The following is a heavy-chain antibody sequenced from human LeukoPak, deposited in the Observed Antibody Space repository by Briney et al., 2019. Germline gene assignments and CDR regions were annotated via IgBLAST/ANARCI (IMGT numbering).Heavy chain of an antibody. CDR2: ISGSGGST. J-gene: IGHJ4*02. CDR3: ARETWGVSFDY. CDR1: GFTVSSNY. V-gene: IGHV3-66*01. D-gene: IGHD3-16*01. Sequence: GGSLRLSCAASGFTVSSNYMSWVRQAPGKGLEWVSVISGSGGSTYYADSVKGRFTISRDNAKNSLYLQMNSLRAEDTAVYYCARETWGVSFDYWAQGTLVTVSS.